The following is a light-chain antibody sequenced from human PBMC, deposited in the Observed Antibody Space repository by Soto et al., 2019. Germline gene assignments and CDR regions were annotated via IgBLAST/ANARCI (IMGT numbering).Light chain of an antibody. Sequence: EIVLTQSPDTLYLSPGEGATLSCRASQRVNSSYLAWYQQKPGQAPRLLISGASDSATGVPARVSGSGSGTDFTLTISRLEPEDFAVYYCQQYVNSPVTFGQGTKLQIK. CDR3: QQYVNSPVT. CDR2: GAS. CDR1: QRVNSSY. J-gene: IGKJ2*01. V-gene: IGKV3-20*01.